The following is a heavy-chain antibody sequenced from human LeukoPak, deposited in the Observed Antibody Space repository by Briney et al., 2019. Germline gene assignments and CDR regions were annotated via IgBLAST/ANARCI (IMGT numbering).Heavy chain of an antibody. CDR1: GFTFSSYS. CDR3: ARGRRGSYYYYYGMDV. V-gene: IGHV3-21*01. CDR2: ISSSSSYI. D-gene: IGHD3-16*01. Sequence: GGSLRLSCAASGFTFSSYSMNWVRQAPGKGLEWVSSISSSSSYIYYADSVKGRFTISRDNAKNTLYLQMNSLRAEDTAVYYCARGRRGSYYYYYGMDVWGKGTTVTVSS. J-gene: IGHJ6*04.